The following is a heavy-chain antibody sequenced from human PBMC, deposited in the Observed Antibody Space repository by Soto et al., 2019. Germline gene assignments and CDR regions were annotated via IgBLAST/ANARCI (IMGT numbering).Heavy chain of an antibody. CDR2: TYYRSKWYN. D-gene: IGHD3-3*01. CDR1: GDSVSSNSAA. V-gene: IGHV6-1*01. J-gene: IGHJ6*02. CDR3: ARDLTAYYDFWSGYPALYYYYYGMDV. Sequence: PSQTLSLTCALSGDSVSSNSAAWNWIRQSPSRGLEWLGRTYYRSKWYNDYAVSVKSRITINPDTSKNQFSLQLNSVTPEDTAVYYCARDLTAYYDFWSGYPALYYYYYGMDVWGQGTTVTVSS.